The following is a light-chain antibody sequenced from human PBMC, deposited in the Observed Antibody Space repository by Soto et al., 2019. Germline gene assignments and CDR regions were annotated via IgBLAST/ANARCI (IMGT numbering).Light chain of an antibody. J-gene: IGKJ2*01. V-gene: IGKV3-20*01. CDR1: QTVDSTY. Sequence: EIVLTQSPGTLSLSPGERATLSCRASQTVDSTYLAWYQQKPGQAPRLLIYGASSRATGIPDRFSGSGSGTDFTLTISRLEPEDSAVYYCQQYGGSPYTFGQGTKLEIK. CDR3: QQYGGSPYT. CDR2: GAS.